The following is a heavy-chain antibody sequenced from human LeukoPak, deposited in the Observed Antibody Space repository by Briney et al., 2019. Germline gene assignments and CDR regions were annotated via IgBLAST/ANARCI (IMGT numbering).Heavy chain of an antibody. CDR1: GFTFSNNW. V-gene: IGHV3-15*01. Sequence: GGSLRLSCAASGFTFSNNWMNWVRQAPGKGLEWVGRIKSKTDGGTADYAAPVKGRFTISRDDSRNTLYLQMNGLRAEDTAVYYCAREGLLRNWFDPWGQGTLVTVSS. D-gene: IGHD2-15*01. CDR3: AREGLLRNWFDP. J-gene: IGHJ5*02. CDR2: IKSKTDGGTA.